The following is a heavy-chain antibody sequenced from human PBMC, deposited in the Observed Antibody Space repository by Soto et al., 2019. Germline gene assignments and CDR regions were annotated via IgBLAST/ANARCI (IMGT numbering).Heavy chain of an antibody. CDR3: AKGGLTAVGIHDY. J-gene: IGHJ4*02. Sequence: QVQLVESGGGVVQPGRSLRLSCAASGFTFSSYGMHWVRQAPGKGLEWVALISYDGSNKYYADSVKGRFTISRDNSKNTMYLQRNSLRGEDTAVYYCAKGGLTAVGIHDYWGQGTLVTVSS. CDR2: ISYDGSNK. V-gene: IGHV3-30*18. D-gene: IGHD6-19*01. CDR1: GFTFSSYG.